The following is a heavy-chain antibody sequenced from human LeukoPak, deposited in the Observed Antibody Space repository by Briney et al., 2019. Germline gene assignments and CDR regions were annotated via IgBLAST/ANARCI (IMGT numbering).Heavy chain of an antibody. CDR1: GFTFSSNW. CDR3: ARNSRYDFDY. D-gene: IGHD1-1*01. Sequence: PGGSLRLSCAASGFTFSSNWMHWVRQAPGKGLVWVSEIKSVGSYISYADSVKGRFTISRDNAKNTLYLQMNSLSAEDTAVYYCARNSRYDFDYWGQGTLVTVSS. J-gene: IGHJ4*02. V-gene: IGHV3-74*01. CDR2: IKSVGSYI.